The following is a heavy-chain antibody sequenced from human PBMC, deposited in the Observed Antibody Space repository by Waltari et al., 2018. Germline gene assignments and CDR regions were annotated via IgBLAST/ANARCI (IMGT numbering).Heavy chain of an antibody. CDR1: GLVIIDYA. D-gene: IGHD7-27*01. Sequence: EVQLVESVGALVQPGGSLKLSCAASGLVIIDYATHWVRKASGKGPEWVGRIRSRFKGDATAYGESVQGRFTISRDDSKNTVYLEMNSLKTDDTAVYYCIRPFEMGIDWGQGTLVTVSS. V-gene: IGHV3-73*01. CDR3: IRPFEMGID. CDR2: IRSRFKGDAT. J-gene: IGHJ4*02.